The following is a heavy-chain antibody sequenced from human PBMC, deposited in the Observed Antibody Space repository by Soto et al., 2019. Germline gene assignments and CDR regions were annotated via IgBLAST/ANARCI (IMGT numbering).Heavy chain of an antibody. CDR2: IFHSGTT. J-gene: IGHJ5*02. CDR1: GGSIRSYY. D-gene: IGHD3-10*01. V-gene: IGHV4-59*01. Sequence: SETLSLTCSVSGGSIRSYYWTWIRQPPGEGLEWIGYIFHSGTTYYNPSLKSRATISVDTSKNWFSLRLSSVTAADTAVYFCARDRPTYYGSGNGWFDPWGQGTLVTVSS. CDR3: ARDRPTYYGSGNGWFDP.